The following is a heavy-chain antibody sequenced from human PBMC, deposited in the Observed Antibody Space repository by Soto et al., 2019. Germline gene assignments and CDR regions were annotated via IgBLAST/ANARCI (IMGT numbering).Heavy chain of an antibody. CDR1: GDSVSSNSAA. Sequence: SQTLSLTCAISGDSVSSNSAAWNWIRQSPSRGLEWLGRTYYRSKWYNDYAVSVKSRITINPDTSKNQFSLQLNSVTPEYTAVYYCARKWVGSSGPGDYYYYGMDVWGQGTTVTVSS. CDR3: ARKWVGSSGPGDYYYYGMDV. D-gene: IGHD6-6*01. V-gene: IGHV6-1*01. CDR2: TYYRSKWYN. J-gene: IGHJ6*02.